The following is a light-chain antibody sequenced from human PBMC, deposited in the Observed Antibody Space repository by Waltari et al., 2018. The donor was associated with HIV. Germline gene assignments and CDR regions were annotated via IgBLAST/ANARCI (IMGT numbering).Light chain of an antibody. J-gene: IGLJ2*01. CDR2: EVS. Sequence: QSPLTQPPSVSGSPGQSVTISCTGTSSDVGSSNLVSWYQQSPGTAPKLMVYEVSNRPSGVPERFSGSKSGNTASLTISGLQAEDEADYYCSSFTSSSTVVFGGGTKLTVL. CDR3: SSFTSSSTVV. CDR1: SSDVGSSNL. V-gene: IGLV2-18*02.